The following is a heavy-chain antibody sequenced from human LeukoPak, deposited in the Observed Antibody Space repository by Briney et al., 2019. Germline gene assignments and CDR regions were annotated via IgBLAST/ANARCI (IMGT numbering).Heavy chain of an antibody. CDR2: ISSSSSYI. CDR1: GFTFSSYS. J-gene: IGHJ6*02. CDR3: ARDSGVVSAAHGYYGMDV. D-gene: IGHD2-2*01. Sequence: PGGSLRLSCAASGFTFSSYSMNWVRQAPGKGLEWVSSISSSSSYIYYADSVKGRFTISRDNAKNSLYLQMNSLRAEDTAVYYCARDSGVVSAAHGYYGMDVWGQGTTVTVSS. V-gene: IGHV3-21*01.